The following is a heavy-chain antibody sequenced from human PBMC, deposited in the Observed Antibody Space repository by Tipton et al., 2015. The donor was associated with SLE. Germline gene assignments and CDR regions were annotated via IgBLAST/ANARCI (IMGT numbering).Heavy chain of an antibody. V-gene: IGHV3-23*01. CDR1: GFTFSSHA. D-gene: IGHD3-10*01. CDR3: ARIHYYGSGSRDY. Sequence: GSLRLSCAASGFTFSSHAMAWVRQAPGKGLEWVSTITGSGGLTDYADSVEGRFTISRDNSKNTVSLQMNSLRAEDTAVYYCARIHYYGSGSRDYWGQGTLVTVSS. CDR2: ITGSGGLT. J-gene: IGHJ4*02.